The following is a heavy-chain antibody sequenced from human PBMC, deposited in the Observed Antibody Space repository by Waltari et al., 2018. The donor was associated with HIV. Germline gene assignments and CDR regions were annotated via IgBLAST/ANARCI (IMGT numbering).Heavy chain of an antibody. J-gene: IGHJ6*02. D-gene: IGHD3-22*01. CDR3: ARQDSSGGNYYYGMDV. CDR1: GFTFSSSS. V-gene: IGHV3-21*01. Sequence: EVQLVESGGGLVKPGGSLRLPCAASGFTFSSSSMNWVRQAPGKGLEWVSSISSSSIYISYADSVKGRFTISRDNAKNSLYLQMNSLRAEDTAVYYCARQDSSGGNYYYGMDVWGQGTTVTVSS. CDR2: ISSSSIYI.